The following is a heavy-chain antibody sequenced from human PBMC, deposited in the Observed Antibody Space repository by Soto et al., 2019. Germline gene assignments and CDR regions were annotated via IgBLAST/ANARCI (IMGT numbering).Heavy chain of an antibody. CDR3: ASGEFGITMILVVRGEPRTIKRWAFDI. D-gene: IGHD3-22*01. CDR2: IIPILGTA. V-gene: IGHV1-69*13. Sequence: SVKVSCKASGGTFSSYAISWVRPAPGQGLQWMGGIIPILGTANYAQKFQGRVTITADESTSTAYMELSSLRSEDSAVYYCASGEFGITMILVVRGEPRTIKRWAFDIWGEMTMITVSS. CDR1: GGTFSSYA. J-gene: IGHJ3*02.